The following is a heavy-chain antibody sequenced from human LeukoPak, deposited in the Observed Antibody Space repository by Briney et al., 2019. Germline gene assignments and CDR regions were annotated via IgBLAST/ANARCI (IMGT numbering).Heavy chain of an antibody. V-gene: IGHV4-4*07. CDR3: ARDPSRYYYYMDV. Sequence: SETLSLTCTVSGGSISSYNWSWLRQPAGKGLEWIGRIYTSGSANYNPSLKSRVTMSVDTSKNQFSLKLSSVTAADTAVYYCARDPSRYYYYMDVWGKGTTVTVSS. J-gene: IGHJ6*03. CDR2: IYTSGSA. CDR1: GGSISSYN.